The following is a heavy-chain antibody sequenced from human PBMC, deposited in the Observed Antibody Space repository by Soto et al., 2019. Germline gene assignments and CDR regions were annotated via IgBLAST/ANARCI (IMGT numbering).Heavy chain of an antibody. Sequence: QVQLVQSGAEVKKPGASVKVSCKASGYTFTSYDINWVRQATGQGLEWMGWMNPNSGNTGYAQKFQGRVTMTRNTSISTAYMELSSLRSDDTAVYYCARGNIVVVVAATLETFDYWGQGTLVTVSS. CDR1: GYTFTSYD. J-gene: IGHJ4*02. D-gene: IGHD2-15*01. CDR2: MNPNSGNT. CDR3: ARGNIVVVVAATLETFDY. V-gene: IGHV1-8*01.